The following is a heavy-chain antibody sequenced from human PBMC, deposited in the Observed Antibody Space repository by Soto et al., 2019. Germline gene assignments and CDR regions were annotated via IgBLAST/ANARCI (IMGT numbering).Heavy chain of an antibody. J-gene: IGHJ6*02. D-gene: IGHD3-16*02. CDR1: GYIFVNYG. CDR3: VMVDNFVTPTPQDV. Sequence: QVQLVQSGDEVKKPGASVKVSCKASGYIFVNYGIASVRQAPGQGLERMGGMSPYTGNTHSATKIQDRLTMTTDTSTSSAYMDLGSLTSDDTAVYYCVMVDNFVTPTPQDVWGQETTVTVSS. V-gene: IGHV1-18*01. CDR2: MSPYTGNT.